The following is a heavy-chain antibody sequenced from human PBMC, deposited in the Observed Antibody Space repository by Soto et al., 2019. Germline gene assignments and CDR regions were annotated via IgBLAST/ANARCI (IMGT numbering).Heavy chain of an antibody. Sequence: EVQLVESGGGLVRPGGSLKLSCAASGFTFSGSAMYWVRQASGKGLEWVGRIRSKGHNYATEYAASVKGRFTISRDDSKNTAYLQMNSLQTEDTAVYYCTRDLFSYDYSGILWFDPWGQGTLVTVSS. CDR2: IRSKGHNYAT. CDR3: TRDLFSYDYSGILWFDP. CDR1: GFTFSGSA. V-gene: IGHV3-73*02. D-gene: IGHD3-16*01. J-gene: IGHJ5*02.